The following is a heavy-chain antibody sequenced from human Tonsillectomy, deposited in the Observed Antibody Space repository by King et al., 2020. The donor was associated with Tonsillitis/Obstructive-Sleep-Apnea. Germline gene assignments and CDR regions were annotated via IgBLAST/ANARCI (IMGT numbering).Heavy chain of an antibody. V-gene: IGHV1-46*01. Sequence: VQLVESGAEVKKPGASVKVSCKASGYTFTSYYMHWVRQAPGQGLEWMGIINPSGGSTSYAQKFQGRVTMTRDTSTSTVYMELSSLRSEDTAVYYCASNPSKRLEWLSIYYYYYGMDVWGQGTTVTVSS. CDR1: GYTFTSYY. J-gene: IGHJ6*02. D-gene: IGHD3-3*01. CDR3: ASNPSKRLEWLSIYYYYYGMDV. CDR2: INPSGGST.